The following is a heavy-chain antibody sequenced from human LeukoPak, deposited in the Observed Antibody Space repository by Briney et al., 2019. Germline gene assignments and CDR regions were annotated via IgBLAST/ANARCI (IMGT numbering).Heavy chain of an antibody. CDR2: INPNSGGT. J-gene: IGHJ4*02. CDR1: GYSFTDKY. CDR3: ARDTCLDYYDSSGYCYYFDY. V-gene: IGHV1-2*02. D-gene: IGHD3-22*01. Sequence: ASVKVSCKASGYSFTDKYMHWVRQAPGQGLEWMGWINPNSGGTNYAQKFQGRVTMTRDTSISTAYMELSRLRSDDTAVYYCARDTCLDYYDSSGYCYYFDYWGQGTLVTVSS.